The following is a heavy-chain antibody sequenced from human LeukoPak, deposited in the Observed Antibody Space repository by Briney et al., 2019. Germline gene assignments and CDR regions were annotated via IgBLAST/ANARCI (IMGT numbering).Heavy chain of an antibody. CDR2: ISGSDDST. J-gene: IGHJ4*02. V-gene: IGHV3-23*01. Sequence: GGSLRLSCAASGFTFSSYAMSWVRQAPGKGLEWVSTISGSDDSTYYADSVKGRFTISRDNSKDTLYLQMNSLRAEDTAVYYCARNENSGWGYFDYWGQGTLVTVSS. CDR1: GFTFSSYA. D-gene: IGHD5-12*01. CDR3: ARNENSGWGYFDY.